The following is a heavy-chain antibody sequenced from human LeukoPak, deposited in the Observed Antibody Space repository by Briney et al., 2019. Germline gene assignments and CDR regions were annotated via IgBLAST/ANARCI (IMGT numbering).Heavy chain of an antibody. V-gene: IGHV3-30*02. CDR3: AKDRAATGVFDY. J-gene: IGHJ4*02. D-gene: IGHD6-13*01. CDR2: IRFDGSDK. Sequence: GGSLRLSCGASGLTFSSYGMHWVRQAPGKGLEWVAYIRFDGSDKYYADSVRGRFTIPRDNSKTTLYLQMNSLRAEDTALYYCAKDRAATGVFDYWGQGTLVTVSS. CDR1: GLTFSSYG.